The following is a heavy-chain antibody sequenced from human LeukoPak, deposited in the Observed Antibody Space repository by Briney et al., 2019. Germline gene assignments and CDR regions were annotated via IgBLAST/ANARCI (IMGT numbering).Heavy chain of an antibody. CDR3: ACLVKMKLVRGMFCYFDL. CDR2: IYNTGNS. D-gene: IGHD3-10*01. CDR1: GCSVRSAS. J-gene: IGHJ2*01. Sequence: PSETLSLTCAVSGCSVRSASWNSIRQSPGKGLEWIGYIYNTGNSNHNPSLKNRVTISFDKSKSQLSLELSSVTAADTAIYYCACLVKMKLVRGMFCYFDLWGRGTLVTVSS. V-gene: IGHV4-4*08.